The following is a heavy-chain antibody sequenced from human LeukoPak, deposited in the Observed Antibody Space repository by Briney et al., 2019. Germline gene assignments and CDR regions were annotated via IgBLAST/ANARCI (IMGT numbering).Heavy chain of an antibody. CDR2: ISGSGGST. D-gene: IGHD3-22*01. J-gene: IGHJ3*02. Sequence: GGSLRLSCAASGFTFSSYAMSWVRQAPGKGLEWVSAISGSGGSTYYADSVKGRFTISRDNSKNTLYMQMNSLRAEDTAVYYCAKIPPAPIYYDSSGYLRGSDAFDIWGQGTMVTVSS. V-gene: IGHV3-23*01. CDR1: GFTFSSYA. CDR3: AKIPPAPIYYDSSGYLRGSDAFDI.